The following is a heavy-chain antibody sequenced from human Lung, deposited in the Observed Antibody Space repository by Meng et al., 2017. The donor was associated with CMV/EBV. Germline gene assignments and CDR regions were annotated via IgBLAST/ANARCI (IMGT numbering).Heavy chain of an antibody. V-gene: IGHV1-2*02. CDR1: GDTFTGYY. CDR3: ARFVDTAMATGWFDP. Sequence: SGDTFTGYYQQWVGQAPGQGLEWMGWINPNSGGTNYAQKFQGRVTMTRDTSISTAYMELSRLRSDDTAVYYCARFVDTAMATGWFDPWGQGTLVTVSS. CDR2: INPNSGGT. J-gene: IGHJ5*02. D-gene: IGHD5-18*01.